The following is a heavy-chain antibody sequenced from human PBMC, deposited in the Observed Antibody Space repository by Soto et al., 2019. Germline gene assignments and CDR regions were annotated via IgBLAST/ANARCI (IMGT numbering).Heavy chain of an antibody. V-gene: IGHV3-23*01. J-gene: IGHJ4*02. CDR2: ISGSGGST. CDR3: AKDLWDCSSTSCYFNY. CDR1: GFTFSSYA. D-gene: IGHD2-2*01. Sequence: GGSLRLSXAASGFTFSSYAMSWVRQAPGKGLEWVSAISGSGGSTYYADSVKGRFTISRDNSKNTLYLQMNSLRAEDTAVYYCAKDLWDCSSTSCYFNYWGQGTLVTVSS.